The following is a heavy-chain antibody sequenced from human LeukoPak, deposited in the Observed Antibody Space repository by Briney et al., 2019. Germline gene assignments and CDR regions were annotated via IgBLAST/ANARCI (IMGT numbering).Heavy chain of an antibody. V-gene: IGHV4-34*01. CDR1: GGSFSGYY. CDR2: INHSGST. CDR3: AKGRRGIAVAGPYSPYWYFDL. Sequence: SETLSLTCAVYGGSFSGYYWSWIRQPPRKGLEWIGEINHSGSTNYNPSPKSRVTISVDTSKNQFSLKLSSVTAADTAVYYCAKGRRGIAVAGPYSPYWYFDLWGRGTLVTVSS. D-gene: IGHD6-19*01. J-gene: IGHJ2*01.